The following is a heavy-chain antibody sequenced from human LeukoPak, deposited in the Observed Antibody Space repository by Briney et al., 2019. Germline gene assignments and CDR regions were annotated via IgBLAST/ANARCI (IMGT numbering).Heavy chain of an antibody. CDR3: ARQGLRIVGPFDY. V-gene: IGHV4-61*02. Sequence: SETLSLTCTVSGGSISSGSYYWSWIRQPAGKGLEWIGRIYTSGSTNYNPSLKSRVTISVDTSKNQFSLKLSSVTAADTAVYYCARQGLRIVGPFDYWGQGTLVTVSS. CDR1: GGSISSGSYY. CDR2: IYTSGST. D-gene: IGHD1-26*01. J-gene: IGHJ4*02.